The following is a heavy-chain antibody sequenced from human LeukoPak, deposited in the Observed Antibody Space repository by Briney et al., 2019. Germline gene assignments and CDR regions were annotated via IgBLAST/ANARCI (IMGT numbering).Heavy chain of an antibody. Sequence: GGSLRLSCAASGITFSNVWMSWVRQVPGKGLEWLGRIKSKSDGGAAEFTAPVRGRFTISRDDAKNTLYLQMNSLKTEDTAVYYCTTEWIQLFDFWGQGTLVTVSS. CDR1: GITFSNVW. CDR2: IKSKSDGGAA. D-gene: IGHD5-18*01. CDR3: TTEWIQLFDF. V-gene: IGHV3-15*01. J-gene: IGHJ4*02.